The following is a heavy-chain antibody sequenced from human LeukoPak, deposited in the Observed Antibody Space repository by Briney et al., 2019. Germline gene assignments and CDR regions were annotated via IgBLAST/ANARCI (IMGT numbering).Heavy chain of an antibody. CDR2: IIPIFGTA. J-gene: IGHJ4*02. CDR3: ARDRGGGYRKYFDY. CDR1: GGTFSSYA. Sequence: ASVKVSCKASGGTFSSYAISWVRQAPGQGLEWMGGIIPIFGTANYAQKFQGRVTITADESTSTAYMELSSLRSEDTAVYYCARDRGGGYRKYFDYWGQGTLVTVSS. V-gene: IGHV1-69*13. D-gene: IGHD1-26*01.